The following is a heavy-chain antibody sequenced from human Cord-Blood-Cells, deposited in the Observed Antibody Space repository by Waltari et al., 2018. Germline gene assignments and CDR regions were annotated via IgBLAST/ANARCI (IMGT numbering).Heavy chain of an antibody. CDR3: ARRVVAAITRAVGWFDP. J-gene: IGHJ5*02. CDR1: GGSFSGYY. V-gene: IGHV4-34*01. CDR2: INHSGST. D-gene: IGHD2-15*01. Sequence: QVQLPQWGAGLLKPSETLSLTCAVHGGSFSGYYWSRIRQPPGKGLEWIGEINHSGSTNYNPSLKSRVTISVDTSKNQFSLKLSSVTAADTAVYYCARRVVAAITRAVGWFDPWGQGTLVTVSS.